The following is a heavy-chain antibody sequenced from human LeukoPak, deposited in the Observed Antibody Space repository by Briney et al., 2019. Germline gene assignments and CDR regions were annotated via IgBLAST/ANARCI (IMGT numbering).Heavy chain of an antibody. V-gene: IGHV4-31*03. CDR2: IYYSGST. CDR3: ARNYYDSSDYFGLHYFDY. D-gene: IGHD3-22*01. CDR1: GGPISSGGYY. J-gene: IGHJ4*02. Sequence: PSETLSLTCTVSGGPISSGGYYWSWIRQHPGKGLEWIGYIYYSGSTYYNPSLKSRVTISVDTSKNQFSLKLSSVTAADTAVYYCARNYYDSSDYFGLHYFDYWGQGTLVTVSS.